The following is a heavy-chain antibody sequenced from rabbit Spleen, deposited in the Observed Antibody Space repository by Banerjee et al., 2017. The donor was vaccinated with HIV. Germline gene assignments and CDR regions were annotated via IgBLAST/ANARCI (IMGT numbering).Heavy chain of an antibody. J-gene: IGHJ4*01. CDR3: ARDRLYGYFFDL. D-gene: IGHD3-1*01. CDR2: IRTGDGKT. V-gene: IGHV1S45*01. CDR1: GFDFSTNYD. Sequence: QEQLVESGGGLVQPEGSLTLTCKASGFDFSTNYDMCWVRQAPGKGPEWIACIRTGDGKTYYASWAKGRFTISKTSSTTVTLQMTSLIAADTATYFCARDRLYGYFFDLWGPGTLVTVS.